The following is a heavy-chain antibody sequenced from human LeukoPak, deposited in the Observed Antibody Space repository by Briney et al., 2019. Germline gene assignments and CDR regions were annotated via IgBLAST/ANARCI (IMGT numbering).Heavy chain of an antibody. CDR3: ARQGGSGSSVDY. CDR1: GYSFTSYW. CDR2: IYPGDSET. Sequence: GESLQISCQGSGYSFTSYWIAWVRPMPGKGLEWMGIIYPGDSETRYSPSFQGQVTISADKSISTAYLQWSSLKASDTAIFYCARQGGSGSSVDYWGQGTLVTVSS. V-gene: IGHV5-51*01. D-gene: IGHD3-22*01. J-gene: IGHJ4*02.